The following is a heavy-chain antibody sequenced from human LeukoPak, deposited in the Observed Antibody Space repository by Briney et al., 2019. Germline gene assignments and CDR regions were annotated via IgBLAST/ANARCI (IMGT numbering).Heavy chain of an antibody. CDR2: ISGSGVGT. CDR1: GFTFSSYA. CDR3: AKGVDIVVIVSALDY. D-gene: IGHD2-15*01. J-gene: IGHJ4*02. Sequence: GGSLRLSCAASGFTFSSYAMTWVRQAPGKGLEWVSGISGSGVGTYYADSVKGRFTISRDNSKNMLYRQMNSLRAEDTAVYYCAKGVDIVVIVSALDYWGQGTLVTVSS. V-gene: IGHV3-23*01.